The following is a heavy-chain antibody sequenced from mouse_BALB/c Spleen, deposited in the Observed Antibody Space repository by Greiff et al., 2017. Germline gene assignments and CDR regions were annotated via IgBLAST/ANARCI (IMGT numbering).Heavy chain of an antibody. CDR1: GYTFTSYW. D-gene: IGHD2-2*01. V-gene: IGHV1S22*01. CDR2: IYPGSGST. CDR3: TRSGYYLDY. J-gene: IGHJ2*01. Sequence: LKQPGSELVRPGASVKLSCKASGYTFTSYWMHWVKQRPGQGLEWIGNIYPGSGSTNYDEKFKSKATLTVDTSSSTAYMQLSSLTSEDSAVYYCTRSGYYLDYWGQGTTLTVSS.